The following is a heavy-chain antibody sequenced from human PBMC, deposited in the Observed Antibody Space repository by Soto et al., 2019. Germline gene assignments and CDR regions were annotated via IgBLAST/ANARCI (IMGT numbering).Heavy chain of an antibody. CDR1: GGSISTYY. CDR2: IDTSGNT. J-gene: IGHJ4*02. V-gene: IGHV4-4*07. D-gene: IGHD3-3*01. CDR3: ARGGQDFWSGPFDY. Sequence: SETLSLTCTVSGGSISTYYWSWIRQPAGTGLEWIGRIDTSGNTNYNPSLKSRVTMSVDTSKKQFSLKLTSVTAADTAVYYCARGGQDFWSGPFDYWGRGALVTVSS.